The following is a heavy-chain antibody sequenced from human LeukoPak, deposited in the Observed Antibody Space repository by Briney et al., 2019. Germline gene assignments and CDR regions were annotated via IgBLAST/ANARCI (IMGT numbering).Heavy chain of an antibody. CDR1: GFTFSSYA. D-gene: IGHD2-2*01. CDR2: ISSNGGST. V-gene: IGHV3-64*01. J-gene: IGHJ6*03. Sequence: GGSLRLSCAASGFTFSSYAMHWVRQAPGKGLEYVSAISSNGGSTYYANSVKGRFTISRDNSKNTLYLQMGSLRAEDMAVYYCARDGEDIVVVPADYYYYYYMDVWGKGTTVTISS. CDR3: ARDGEDIVVVPADYYYYYYMDV.